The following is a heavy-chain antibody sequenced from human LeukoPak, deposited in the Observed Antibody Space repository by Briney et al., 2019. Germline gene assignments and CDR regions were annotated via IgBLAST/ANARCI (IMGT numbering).Heavy chain of an antibody. CDR3: ARDRSSNDY. Sequence: ASVKVSCKASGYTFTDYYMHWVRQAPGQGLEWMGWISAYNGNTNYAQKLQGRVTMTTDTSTSTAYMELRSLRSDDTAVYYCARDRSSNDYWGQGTLVTVSS. CDR1: GYTFTDYY. J-gene: IGHJ4*02. V-gene: IGHV1-18*04. D-gene: IGHD1-26*01. CDR2: ISAYNGNT.